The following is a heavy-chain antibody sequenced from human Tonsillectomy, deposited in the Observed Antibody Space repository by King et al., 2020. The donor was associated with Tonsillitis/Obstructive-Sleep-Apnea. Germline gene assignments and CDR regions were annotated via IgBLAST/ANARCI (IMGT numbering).Heavy chain of an antibody. J-gene: IGHJ4*02. CDR1: GYTFTGYY. CDR2: INPNSGGT. D-gene: IGHD2-15*01. Sequence: VQLVESGAEVKKPGASVKVSCKASGYTFTGYYMHWVRQAPGQGLEWMGWINPNSGGTNYAQKFQGRVTMTRDTSISTAYMELSRLRSDDTAVYYCARAGYCSGGSCYKNYWGQGTLVTVSS. CDR3: ARAGYCSGGSCYKNY. V-gene: IGHV1-2*02.